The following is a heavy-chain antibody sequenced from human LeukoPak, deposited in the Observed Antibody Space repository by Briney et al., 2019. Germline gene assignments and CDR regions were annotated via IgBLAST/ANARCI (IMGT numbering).Heavy chain of an antibody. CDR3: ARFGSGSFYYYYYMDV. Sequence: ASVKVSCKASGYTFTSYGISWVRQAPGQGLEWMGWISAYNGNTNYAQKLQGRVTMTTDTSTSTAYMELRSLRSDDAAVYYCARFGSGSFYYYYYMDVWGKGTTVTVSS. V-gene: IGHV1-18*01. D-gene: IGHD3-10*01. CDR1: GYTFTSYG. CDR2: ISAYNGNT. J-gene: IGHJ6*03.